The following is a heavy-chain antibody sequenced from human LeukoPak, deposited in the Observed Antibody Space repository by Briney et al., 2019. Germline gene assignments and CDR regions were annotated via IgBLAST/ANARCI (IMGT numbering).Heavy chain of an antibody. Sequence: ASVTASCKASGYTFTGYYMHWVRQAPGQGLEWMGWINPNSGGTNYAQKFQGRVTMTRDTSISTAYMELSRLRSDDTAVYYCARGIIAAAANGNYWGQGTLVTVSS. J-gene: IGHJ4*02. D-gene: IGHD6-13*01. CDR3: ARGIIAAAANGNY. V-gene: IGHV1-2*02. CDR2: INPNSGGT. CDR1: GYTFTGYY.